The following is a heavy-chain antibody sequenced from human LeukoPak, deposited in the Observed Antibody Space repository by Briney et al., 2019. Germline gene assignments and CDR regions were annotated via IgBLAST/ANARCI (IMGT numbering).Heavy chain of an antibody. CDR1: GFSFNSYA. CDR2: INYNGDST. J-gene: IGHJ4*02. D-gene: IGHD5-24*01. Sequence: GGSLRLSCAASGFSFNSYAMNWVRQAPGKGLEYVSAINYNGDSTYYANSVKGRFIISRDNSKKTLFLQMGSLRAEDTAVYYCAKDSGGDTYNDYFDSWGQGTLVTVSS. CDR3: AKDSGGDTYNDYFDS. V-gene: IGHV3-64*01.